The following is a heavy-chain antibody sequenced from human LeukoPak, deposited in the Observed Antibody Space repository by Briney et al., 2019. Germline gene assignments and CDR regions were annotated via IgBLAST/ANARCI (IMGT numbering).Heavy chain of an antibody. Sequence: PGRSLRLSCAASGFTFSSYGMHWVRQAPGKGLEWVSSIRSGSTYINYADSVKGRFTISRDDAKKSLYLQMNSLRAEDTAVYYCARDGIFDYWGQGTLVTVSS. CDR2: IRSGSTYI. CDR3: ARDGIFDY. V-gene: IGHV3-21*01. CDR1: GFTFSSYG. J-gene: IGHJ4*02.